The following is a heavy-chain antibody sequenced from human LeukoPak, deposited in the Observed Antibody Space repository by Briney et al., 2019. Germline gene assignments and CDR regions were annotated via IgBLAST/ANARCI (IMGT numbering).Heavy chain of an antibody. J-gene: IGHJ6*03. V-gene: IGHV3-53*01. CDR3: ARTRPNSGYDRYYYYMDV. D-gene: IGHD5-12*01. CDR2: TYSGGST. Sequence: GGSLRLACAASGFTVSSNYMSWVRQAPGKGLEWLSVTYSGGSTYYADSVKGRFTISRDNSKNTLYLQMNSLRAEDTAVYYCARTRPNSGYDRYYYYMDVWGKGTTVTVSS. CDR1: GFTVSSNY.